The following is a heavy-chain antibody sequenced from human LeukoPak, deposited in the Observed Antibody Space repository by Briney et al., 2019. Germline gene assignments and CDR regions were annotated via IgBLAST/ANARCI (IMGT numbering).Heavy chain of an antibody. V-gene: IGHV1-18*01. Sequence: ASVKVSCKTSGYTFNNFGITWVRQAPGQGLEWMGWISIGDGRTHYGRKFQDRVSMTREMSSNTAFLELSSLRSDDTAFYFCSRSYYSSSWYYFDHWGQGTLVTVSS. D-gene: IGHD2-15*01. CDR2: ISIGDGRT. J-gene: IGHJ4*02. CDR3: SRSYYSSSWYYFDH. CDR1: GYTFNNFG.